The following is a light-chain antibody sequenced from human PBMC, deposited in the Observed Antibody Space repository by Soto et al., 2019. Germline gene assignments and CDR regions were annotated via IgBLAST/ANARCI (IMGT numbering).Light chain of an antibody. CDR2: GAS. Sequence: DIVLAQSPGTLSLSPGERATISCRASQSVTNSFLAWYQQKPGQAPSLLIYGASRVATGIPDRFTGSGSGTDFTLTISRLEPEDFAVYYCQQYVSSPWAFGQGTKVEI. V-gene: IGKV3-20*01. J-gene: IGKJ1*01. CDR1: QSVTNSF. CDR3: QQYVSSPWA.